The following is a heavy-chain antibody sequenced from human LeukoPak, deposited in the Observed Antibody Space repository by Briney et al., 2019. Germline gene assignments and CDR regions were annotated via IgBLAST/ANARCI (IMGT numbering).Heavy chain of an antibody. CDR3: AKAYCGGDCYHDAFDI. J-gene: IGHJ3*02. Sequence: GGSLRLSCAASGFTFDDYAMHWVRQAPGKGLEWVSGISWNSGSIGYADSVKGRFTISRDNAKNSLYLRMNSLRAEDTALYYCAKAYCGGDCYHDAFDIWGRGTMVTVSS. CDR1: GFTFDDYA. CDR2: ISWNSGSI. V-gene: IGHV3-9*01. D-gene: IGHD2-21*02.